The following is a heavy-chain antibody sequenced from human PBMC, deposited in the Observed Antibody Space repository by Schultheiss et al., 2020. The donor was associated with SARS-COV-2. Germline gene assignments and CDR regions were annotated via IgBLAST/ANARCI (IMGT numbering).Heavy chain of an antibody. CDR3: ARDYMSYSNYYYAMDV. CDR1: GYSISSYYY. CDR2: IYHGGST. Sequence: SETLSLTCAVSGYSISSYYYWGWIRQPPGKGLEWIGSIYHGGSTYYNPSLKSRATLSVDTSKNQFSLKLSSVTAADTAVYYCARDYMSYSNYYYAMDVWGQGTTVTVSS. D-gene: IGHD4-11*01. V-gene: IGHV4-38-2*02. J-gene: IGHJ6*02.